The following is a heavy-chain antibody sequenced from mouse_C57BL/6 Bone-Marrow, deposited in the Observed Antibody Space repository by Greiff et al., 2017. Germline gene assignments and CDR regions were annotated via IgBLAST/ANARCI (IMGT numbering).Heavy chain of an antibody. CDR3: ARGFAY. J-gene: IGHJ3*01. V-gene: IGHV7-3*01. CDR2: IRNKANGYTT. CDR1: GFTCTDDY. Sequence: EVKVVESGGGLEQPGGALSLSCAASGFTCTDDYMSWVRQPPGKALEWLGFIRNKANGYTTEYSASVKGRFTISRDNSQSILYLQMNALRAEDSATYYCARGFAYWGQGTLVTVSA.